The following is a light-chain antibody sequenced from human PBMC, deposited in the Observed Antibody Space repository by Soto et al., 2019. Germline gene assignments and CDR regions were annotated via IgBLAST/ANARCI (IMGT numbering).Light chain of an antibody. J-gene: IGKJ4*01. V-gene: IGKV3-20*01. CDR3: QHGNSFPLT. CDR2: GAS. CDR1: QSVSSSY. Sequence: EILLTQSPGTLSLSPGERATLSCRASQSVSSSYLAWYQQKPGQAPRLLIYGASSRDTGIPDRFSGSGSGTDFTLTISKLQPEDFATYYCQHGNSFPLTFGGGTKVDIK.